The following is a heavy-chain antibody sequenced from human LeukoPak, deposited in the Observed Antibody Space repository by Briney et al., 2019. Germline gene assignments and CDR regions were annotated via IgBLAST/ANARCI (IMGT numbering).Heavy chain of an antibody. CDR1: GFTSSSYA. Sequence: PGGSLRLSCAASGFTSSSYAMSWVRQAPGKGLEWVSAISGRGGSTYYADSVKGRFTISRDTSKNTLYLQMSGLRAEDTAVYYCAKGRYSGSYYNWFDPWGQGTLVTVSS. CDR2: ISGRGGST. J-gene: IGHJ5*02. D-gene: IGHD1-26*01. V-gene: IGHV3-23*01. CDR3: AKGRYSGSYYNWFDP.